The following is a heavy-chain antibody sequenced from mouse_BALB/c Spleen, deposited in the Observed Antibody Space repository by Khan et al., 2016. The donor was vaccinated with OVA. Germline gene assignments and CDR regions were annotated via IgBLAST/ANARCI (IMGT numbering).Heavy chain of an antibody. CDR2: IWAGGST. CDR3: ARNREADYVDY. V-gene: IGHV2-9*02. J-gene: IGHJ2*01. CDR1: GFSLTSHG. Sequence: QVQLQQSGPGLVAPSQSLSITCTVSGFSLTSHGVHWVRQPPGKGLEWLGVIWAGGSTNYNSALMSRLSISKDSSKSQVFLKMNSLQTDDTAMYYCARNREADYVDYWGQGTTLTVSS.